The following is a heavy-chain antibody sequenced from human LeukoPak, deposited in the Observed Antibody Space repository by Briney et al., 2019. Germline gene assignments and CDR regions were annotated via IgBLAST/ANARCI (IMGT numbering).Heavy chain of an antibody. Sequence: SETLSLTYAVYGGSFSGYYWSWIRQPPGKGLEWIGEINHSGSTNYNPSLKSRVTISVDTSKNQFSLKLSSVTAADTAVYYCARTAVTTDYYYYYGMDVWGKGTTVTASS. CDR3: ARTAVTTDYYYYYGMDV. CDR1: GGSFSGYY. D-gene: IGHD4-17*01. CDR2: INHSGST. J-gene: IGHJ6*04. V-gene: IGHV4-34*01.